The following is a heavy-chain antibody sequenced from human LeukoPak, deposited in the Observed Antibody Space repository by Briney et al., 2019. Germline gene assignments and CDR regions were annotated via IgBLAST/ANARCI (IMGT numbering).Heavy chain of an antibody. J-gene: IGHJ3*02. CDR2: IYYSGST. CDR3: ARLDPRGGAFDI. Sequence: PSETLSLTCTVSGGSISSYHWSWIRQPPGKGLEWIGYIYYSGSTNYNPSLKSRVTISVDTSKNQFSLKLSSVTAADTAVYYCARLDPRGGAFDIWGQGTMVTVSS. CDR1: GGSISSYH. V-gene: IGHV4-59*08. D-gene: IGHD4-23*01.